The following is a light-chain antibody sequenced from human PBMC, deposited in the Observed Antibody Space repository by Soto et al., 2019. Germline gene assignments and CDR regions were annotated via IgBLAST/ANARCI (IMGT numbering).Light chain of an antibody. CDR2: GAS. CDR3: QQYAASPRT. V-gene: IGKV3-20*01. CDR1: QSVSSNY. Sequence: EIVLTQSPGTLSLSPRERATLSCRASQSVSSNYSAWYQHKPGQAPRLLIYGASSRAPGIPARFSGSGSGTEFTLTISRLEPEDFAVYYCQQYAASPRTFGQGTQVEV. J-gene: IGKJ1*01.